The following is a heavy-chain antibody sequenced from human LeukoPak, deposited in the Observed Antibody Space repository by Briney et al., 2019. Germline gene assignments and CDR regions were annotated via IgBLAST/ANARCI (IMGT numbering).Heavy chain of an antibody. J-gene: IGHJ5*02. D-gene: IGHD2-8*01. CDR2: IYWNDNK. Sequence: GPTLVNPTQTLTLTCTFSGFSLSTSGLGVGRIRQPPGKALEWLALIYWNDNKRYKPSLTSRLTISKDTSTNQVVLRMTNMDPMDTATYYCALAPHLPMLWFDPWGQGTLVTVSA. CDR1: GFSLSTSGLG. CDR3: ALAPHLPMLWFDP. V-gene: IGHV2-5*01.